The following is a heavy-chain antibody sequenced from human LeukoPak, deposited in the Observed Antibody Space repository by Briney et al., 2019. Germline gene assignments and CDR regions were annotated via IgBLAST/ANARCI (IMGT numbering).Heavy chain of an antibody. CDR3: ARRVTITIFGVVPKGDNWFDP. CDR2: FYTTGST. Sequence: TLSLTCTVSGGSISSGSYYWSWIRQPAGKGLEWIGRFYTTGSTNYNPSLKSRVTISVDTSKNQFSLKLSSVTAADTAVYYCARRVTITIFGVVPKGDNWFDPWGQGTLVTVSS. CDR1: GGSISSGSYY. V-gene: IGHV4-61*02. J-gene: IGHJ5*02. D-gene: IGHD3-3*01.